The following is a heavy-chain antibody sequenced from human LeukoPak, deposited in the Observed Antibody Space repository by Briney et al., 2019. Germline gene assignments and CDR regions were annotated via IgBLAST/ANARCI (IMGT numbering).Heavy chain of an antibody. CDR1: GGSISSGGYS. Sequence: PSQTLSLTCAVSGGSISSGGYSWSWIRQPPGKGLEWIAYIYHSGSTYYNPSLKSRVTISVDRSKNQFSLKLSSVTAADTAVYYCARGFKWIQLWLPRRPYFDYWGQGTLVTVSS. V-gene: IGHV4-30-2*01. J-gene: IGHJ4*02. CDR3: ARGFKWIQLWLPRRPYFDY. CDR2: IYHSGST. D-gene: IGHD5-18*01.